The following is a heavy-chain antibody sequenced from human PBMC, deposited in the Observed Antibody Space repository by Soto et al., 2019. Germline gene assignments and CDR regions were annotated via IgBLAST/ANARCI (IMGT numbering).Heavy chain of an antibody. CDR1: GGSISSGGYY. CDR2: IYYTGST. V-gene: IGHV4-61*08. CDR3: ARVRSGYTYGIDYYFDF. J-gene: IGHJ4*02. D-gene: IGHD5-18*01. Sequence: PSETLSLTCAVSGGSISSGGYYWSWIRQPPGKGLELIGYIYYTGSTEYNPSLKSRVTISVDTSKNQFSLKLNSVTAADTAVYYCARVRSGYTYGIDYYFDFRGQGTLLTVSS.